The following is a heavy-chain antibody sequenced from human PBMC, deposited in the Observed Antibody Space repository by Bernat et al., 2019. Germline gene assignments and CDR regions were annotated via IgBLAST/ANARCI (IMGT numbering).Heavy chain of an antibody. V-gene: IGHV3-23*01. CDR1: GFTFSSYA. CDR3: AKDGRNYYDSSGYYGY. CDR2: ISGSGGST. J-gene: IGHJ4*02. Sequence: EVQLLESGGGLVQPGGSLRLSCAASGFTFSSYAMSWVRQAPGKGLEWVSAISGSGGSTYYADSVKGRFTISRDNSKNTLYLQMNSLRAEDTAVNYCAKDGRNYYDSSGYYGYWGQGTLVTVSS. D-gene: IGHD3-22*01.